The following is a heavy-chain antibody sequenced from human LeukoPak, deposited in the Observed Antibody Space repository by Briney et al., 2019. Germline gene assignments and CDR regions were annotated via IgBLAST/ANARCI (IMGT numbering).Heavy chain of an antibody. Sequence: ASVKVSCKASGGTFSSYAISWVRQAPGQGLEWMGWISAYNGNINYAQKLQGRVTMTTDTSTSTAYMELRSLRSDDTAVYYCARDHGGYCSSISCYVPDFDYWGQGTLVTVSS. CDR3: ARDHGGYCSSISCYVPDFDY. CDR1: GGTFSSYA. J-gene: IGHJ4*02. V-gene: IGHV1-18*01. D-gene: IGHD2-2*01. CDR2: ISAYNGNI.